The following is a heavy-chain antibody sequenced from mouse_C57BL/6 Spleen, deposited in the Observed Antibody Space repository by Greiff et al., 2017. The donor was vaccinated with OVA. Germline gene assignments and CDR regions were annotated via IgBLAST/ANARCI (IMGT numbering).Heavy chain of an antibody. CDR2: IRYSGST. V-gene: IGHV3-1*01. Sequence: VQLKESGPGMVKPSQSLSLTCTVTGYSITSGYDWHWLRHFPGNKLEWMGFIRYSGSTNYNPSLKSRISITHDTSKHPFFLKLNSVTTEETATYYCAREAFPRSEYGTDYAIDYWGQGTSVTVSA. J-gene: IGHJ4*01. D-gene: IGHD1-1*01. CDR1: GYSITSGYD. CDR3: AREAFPRSEYGTDYAIDY.